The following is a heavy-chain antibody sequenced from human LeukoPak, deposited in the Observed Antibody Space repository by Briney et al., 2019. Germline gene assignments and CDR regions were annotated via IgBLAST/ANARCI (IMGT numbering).Heavy chain of an antibody. Sequence: SQTLSLTCAISGDSVSSNSAAWNWIRQSPSRGLEHLGRTYYRSKWYSDYAVSVKSRITVNPDTSKNQFSLQLNSVTPEDTAVYYCARDTGGGWYSSSWPYYFDYWGQGTLVTVSS. CDR1: GDSVSSNSAA. J-gene: IGHJ4*02. V-gene: IGHV6-1*01. D-gene: IGHD6-13*01. CDR3: ARDTGGGWYSSSWPYYFDY. CDR2: TYYRSKWYS.